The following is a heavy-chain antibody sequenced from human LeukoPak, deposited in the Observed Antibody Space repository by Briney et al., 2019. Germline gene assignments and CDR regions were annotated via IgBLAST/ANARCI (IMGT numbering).Heavy chain of an antibody. V-gene: IGHV3-7*02. Sequence: GGSLRLSCAASGFTFSSYWMSWVRQAPGKGLEWVANIKQDGSEKYYVDSVKGRFAISRDNAKNSLFLQMNSLRAEDTAVYHCVGSRTYLSSAFDIWGQGTMVTVSS. CDR1: GFTFSSYW. J-gene: IGHJ3*02. CDR2: IKQDGSEK. CDR3: VGSRTYLSSAFDI. D-gene: IGHD1-26*01.